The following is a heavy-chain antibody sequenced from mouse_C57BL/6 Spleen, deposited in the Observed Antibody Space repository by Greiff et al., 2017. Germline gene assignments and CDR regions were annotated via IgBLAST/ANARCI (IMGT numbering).Heavy chain of an antibody. Sequence: EVQLVESGGDLVKPGGSLKLSCAASGFTFSSYGMSWVRQTPDKMLEWVATISSGGSYTYYPDSVKGRFTISRDNAKNPLYLQMSSLKSEDTAMYYCARQDYYGSSYCDYWGQGTTLAVSS. V-gene: IGHV5-6*01. J-gene: IGHJ2*01. D-gene: IGHD1-1*01. CDR3: ARQDYYGSSYCDY. CDR2: ISSGGSYT. CDR1: GFTFSSYG.